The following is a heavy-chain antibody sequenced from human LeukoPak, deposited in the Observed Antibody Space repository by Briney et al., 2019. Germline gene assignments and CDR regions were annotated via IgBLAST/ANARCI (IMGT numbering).Heavy chain of an antibody. D-gene: IGHD1-26*01. Sequence: GGSLRLSCVASGFPFSSYWMTWVRQAPGKGLEWVANIKQDGSEKYYVYSVKGRFTISRDNAKNSLYLQMNSLRAEDTAVYYCARDCGVGSTFDYWGQGTLVTVSS. CDR2: IKQDGSEK. V-gene: IGHV3-7*03. J-gene: IGHJ4*02. CDR3: ARDCGVGSTFDY. CDR1: GFPFSSYW.